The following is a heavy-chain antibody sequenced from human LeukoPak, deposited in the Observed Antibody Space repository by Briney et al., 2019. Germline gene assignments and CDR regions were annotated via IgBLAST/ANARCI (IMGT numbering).Heavy chain of an antibody. V-gene: IGHV1-2*02. Sequence: ASVKVSCKASGYTFTGYYMHWVRQAPGQGLEWMGWINPNSGGTNYAQKFQGRVTMTRDTSIRTAYMELSRLRSDDTAVYYCARANMVRGVGLFFDRNWFDPWGQGTLVTVSS. CDR3: ARANMVRGVGLFFDRNWFDP. D-gene: IGHD3-10*01. CDR1: GYTFTGYY. CDR2: INPNSGGT. J-gene: IGHJ5*02.